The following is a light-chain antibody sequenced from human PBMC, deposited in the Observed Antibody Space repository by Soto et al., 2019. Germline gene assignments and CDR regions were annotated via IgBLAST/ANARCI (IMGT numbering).Light chain of an antibody. CDR3: QMWDSSSDHPVV. Sequence: SYELTQPPSVSAAPGNTATHTCEKNNIGSKSVHWYQQKPGQAPVLVIYYDSDRPSGIPERFSGSNSGNTATLTISRVEAGDEADYYCQMWDSSSDHPVVFGGATKLTVL. V-gene: IGLV3-21*04. CDR1: NIGSKS. J-gene: IGLJ2*01. CDR2: YDS.